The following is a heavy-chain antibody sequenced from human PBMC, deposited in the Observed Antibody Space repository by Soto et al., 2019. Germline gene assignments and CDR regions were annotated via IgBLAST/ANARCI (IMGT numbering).Heavy chain of an antibody. Sequence: QLQLQESGSGLVKPSQTLSLTCAVSGGSISSDTCSWSWIRQPPGKGLEWIGYIYHSGSTDYNPSRKRRASISVDKSRNQFSLKLRSVSAADPAVYFCARVPVTIGYGMDVWGQGTTVTVSS. D-gene: IGHD4-17*01. CDR3: ARVPVTIGYGMDV. J-gene: IGHJ6*02. CDR2: IYHSGST. V-gene: IGHV4-30-2*01. CDR1: GGSISSDTCS.